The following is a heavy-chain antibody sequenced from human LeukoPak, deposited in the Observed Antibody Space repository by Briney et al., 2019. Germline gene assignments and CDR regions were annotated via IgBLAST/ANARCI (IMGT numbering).Heavy chain of an antibody. CDR3: ARRWGPLCRSASCYWRDWYFDL. J-gene: IGHJ2*01. CDR2: INPNSGGT. CDR1: GYTFTGYY. Sequence: ASVKVSCKASGYTFTGYYMHWVRQAPGQGLEWMGWINPNSGGTNYAQKFQGRVTMTRDTSISTAYMELSRLRSDDTAVYYCARRWGPLCRSASCYWRDWYFDLWGRGTLVTVSS. V-gene: IGHV1-2*02. D-gene: IGHD2-2*01.